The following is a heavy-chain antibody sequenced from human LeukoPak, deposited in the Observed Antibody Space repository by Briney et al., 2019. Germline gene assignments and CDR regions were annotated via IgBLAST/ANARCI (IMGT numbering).Heavy chain of an antibody. Sequence: GGSLRLSCAASGFTYRNTWMSCVRQAPGKGLEWVGQIKSKTDGGTTDYAAPVKGRFTISRDDSKNTLYLQMNSLKTEDTAVYCCTTLYGSGSYYWGQGTLVTVSS. CDR2: IKSKTDGGTT. J-gene: IGHJ4*02. D-gene: IGHD3-10*01. CDR3: TTLYGSGSYY. CDR1: GFTYRNTW. V-gene: IGHV3-15*01.